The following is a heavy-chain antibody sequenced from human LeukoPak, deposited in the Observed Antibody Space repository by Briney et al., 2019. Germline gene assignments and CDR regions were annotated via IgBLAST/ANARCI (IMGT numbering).Heavy chain of an antibody. Sequence: PGGSLRLPCAASGFTFSSYSMNWVRQAPGKGLEWVSSISSSSSYIYYADSVKGRFTISRGNAKNSLYLQMNSLRAEDTAVYYCARVLWFGESQRPLYYYYYGMDVWGQGTTVTVSS. D-gene: IGHD3-10*01. J-gene: IGHJ6*02. CDR3: ARVLWFGESQRPLYYYYYGMDV. CDR1: GFTFSSYS. CDR2: ISSSSSYI. V-gene: IGHV3-21*01.